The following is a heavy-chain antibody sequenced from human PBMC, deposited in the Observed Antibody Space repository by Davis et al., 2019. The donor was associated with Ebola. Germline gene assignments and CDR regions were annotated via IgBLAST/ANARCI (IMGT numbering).Heavy chain of an antibody. Sequence: GESLKISCAASGFTFSSYWMSWVRQAPGKGLEWVSAISGSGGSTYYADSVKGRFTISRDNSKNTLYLQMNSLRAEDTAVYYCARGGYSSSWPVAFDIWGQGTMVTVSS. CDR1: GFTFSSYW. CDR2: ISGSGGST. D-gene: IGHD6-13*01. V-gene: IGHV3-23*01. J-gene: IGHJ3*02. CDR3: ARGGYSSSWPVAFDI.